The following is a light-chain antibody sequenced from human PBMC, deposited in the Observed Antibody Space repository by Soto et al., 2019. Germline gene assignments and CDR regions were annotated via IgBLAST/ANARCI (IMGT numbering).Light chain of an antibody. V-gene: IGKV1-27*01. CDR1: QDISNY. Sequence: DIQMTQSPSSLSASVGNRVSITCRASQDISNYLAWYQQKPGKVPKVLIYAASTLQLGVPSRFSGSGSGTDFTLTISRLEPEDFAVYYCQQYGSSPALTFGGGTKVDIK. CDR2: AAS. J-gene: IGKJ4*01. CDR3: QQYGSSPALT.